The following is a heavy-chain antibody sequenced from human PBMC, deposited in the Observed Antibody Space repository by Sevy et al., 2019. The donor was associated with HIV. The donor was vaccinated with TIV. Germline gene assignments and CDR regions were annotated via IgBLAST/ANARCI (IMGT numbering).Heavy chain of an antibody. V-gene: IGHV4-34*01. CDR2: INHSGST. J-gene: IGHJ4*02. CDR1: GGSFSADY. Sequence: KQSQTLSLTCAVYGGSFSADYWSWIRQPPGKGLEWIGEINHSGSTNYNPSLKSRVTISVDTSKNQFSLKLSSVTAADTAVYYCARGLGAWSDYWGQGTLVTVSS. D-gene: IGHD3-10*01. CDR3: ARGLGAWSDY.